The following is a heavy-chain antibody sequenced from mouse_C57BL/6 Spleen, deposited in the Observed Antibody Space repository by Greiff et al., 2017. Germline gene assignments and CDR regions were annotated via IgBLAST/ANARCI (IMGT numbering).Heavy chain of an antibody. Sequence: EVQLQESGPGLVKPSQSLYLSCSVPGYSITSGYSWNWIRQFPGTQLEWMGYISYDGSNNYNPSLKNRISITRDTSKNQFFLKLNSVTTEDTATYYSARWDGYYFDYWGQGTTLTVSS. J-gene: IGHJ2*01. CDR3: ARWDGYYFDY. CDR2: ISYDGSN. CDR1: GYSITSGYS. D-gene: IGHD2-3*01. V-gene: IGHV3-6*01.